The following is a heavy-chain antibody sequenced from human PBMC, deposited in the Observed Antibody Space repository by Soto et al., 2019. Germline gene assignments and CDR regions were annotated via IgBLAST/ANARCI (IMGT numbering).Heavy chain of an antibody. Sequence: SETLSLTCTVSGGSINDYFWTWIRQPAGKGLEWIGYIYYTGSTNYSPSLKSRVTISLDTSRNQFSLKLSSVTAAETAVFYCAREYANSPEAFDYWGQGALVTVSS. CDR3: AREYANSPEAFDY. V-gene: IGHV4-59*01. CDR2: IYYTGST. D-gene: IGHD2-2*01. J-gene: IGHJ4*02. CDR1: GGSINDYF.